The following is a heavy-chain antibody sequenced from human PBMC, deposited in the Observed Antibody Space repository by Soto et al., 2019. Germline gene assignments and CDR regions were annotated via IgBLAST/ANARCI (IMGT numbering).Heavy chain of an antibody. CDR3: ARDIQGYSYGSDGNDVFDI. CDR1: GGSFSGYY. J-gene: IGHJ3*02. V-gene: IGHV4-34*01. D-gene: IGHD5-18*01. CDR2: INHSGST. Sequence: PSETLSLTCAVYGGSFSGYYWSWIRQPPGKGLEWIGEINHSGSTNYNPSLKSRVTISVDTSKNQFSLKLSSVTAADTAVYYCARDIQGYSYGSDGNDVFDIWGQGTMVTVSS.